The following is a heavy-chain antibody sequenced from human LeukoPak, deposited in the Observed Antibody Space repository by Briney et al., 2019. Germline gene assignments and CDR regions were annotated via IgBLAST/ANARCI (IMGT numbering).Heavy chain of an antibody. CDR2: IIPIFGTA. D-gene: IGHD2-21*02. V-gene: IGHV1-69*13. Sequence: SVKVSCKASGGTLSSYAISWVRQAPGQGLEWMGGIIPIFGTANYAQKFQGRVTITADESTSTAYMELSSLRSEDTAVYYCARRAESHIVVVTGLDVWGQGTTVTVSS. CDR1: GGTLSSYA. CDR3: ARRAESHIVVVTGLDV. J-gene: IGHJ6*02.